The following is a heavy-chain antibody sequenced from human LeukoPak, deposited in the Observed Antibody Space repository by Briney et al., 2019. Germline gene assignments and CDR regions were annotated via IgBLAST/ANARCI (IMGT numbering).Heavy chain of an antibody. D-gene: IGHD6-19*01. CDR2: IRYDGSNK. Sequence: GGSLRLSCAASGFTFSSYGMHWVRQAPGKGLEWVAFIRYDGSNKYYADSVKGRFTISRDNSKNTLYLQMNSLRAEDTAVYYCAKDRTAVAGTRVNFDYWGQGTLVTVSS. CDR3: AKDRTAVAGTRVNFDY. CDR1: GFTFSSYG. J-gene: IGHJ4*02. V-gene: IGHV3-30*02.